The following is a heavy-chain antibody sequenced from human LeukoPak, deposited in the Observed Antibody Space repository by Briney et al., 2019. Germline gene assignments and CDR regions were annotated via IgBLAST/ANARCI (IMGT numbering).Heavy chain of an antibody. CDR3: ARDHDYGDLGY. J-gene: IGHJ4*02. CDR1: GFTFSSYG. CDR2: IWYDGSNK. D-gene: IGHD4-17*01. Sequence: GGSLRLSCAASGFTFSSYGMHWVRQAPGKGLEWVAVIWYDGSNKYYADSVKGRFTISRDNSKNTLYLQMNSLRAEDTAAYYCARDHDYGDLGYWGQGTLVTVSS. V-gene: IGHV3-33*01.